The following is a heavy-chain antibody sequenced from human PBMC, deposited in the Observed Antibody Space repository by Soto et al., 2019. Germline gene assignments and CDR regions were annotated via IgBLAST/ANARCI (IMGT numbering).Heavy chain of an antibody. CDR3: AREGMYHYENSDYYPSTYGLDV. CDR2: IFPNSVGT. V-gene: IGHV1-2*02. J-gene: IGHJ6*02. CDR1: GYSFTGYY. Sequence: QVQLLQSGAEVMKPGASVKVSCKASGYSFTGYYIHWVRQAPVQGIEWMGWIFPNSVGTRFAQKCQGRVTMTTDTSISIVSMELRTLRSDDTAVYYCAREGMYHYENSDYYPSTYGLDVWGQGTAVSVSS. D-gene: IGHD3-22*01.